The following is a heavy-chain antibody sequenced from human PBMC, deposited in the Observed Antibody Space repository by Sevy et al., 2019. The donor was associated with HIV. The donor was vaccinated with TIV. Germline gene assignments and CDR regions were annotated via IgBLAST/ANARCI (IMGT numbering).Heavy chain of an antibody. J-gene: IGHJ4*02. V-gene: IGHV3-15*01. D-gene: IGHD2-2*01. Sequence: GGSLRLSCVASGFTFSNAWMSWVRQAPGKGLEWVGRIKSKTDGGTTDYAAPVKGRLTISRDDSKNTLYLQMNSLKTEDTAVFYCTAIVVVPAELWGQGTLVTVSS. CDR2: IKSKTDGGTT. CDR1: GFTFSNAW. CDR3: TAIVVVPAEL.